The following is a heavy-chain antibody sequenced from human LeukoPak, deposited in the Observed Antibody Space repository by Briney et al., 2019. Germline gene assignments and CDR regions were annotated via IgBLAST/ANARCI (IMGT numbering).Heavy chain of an antibody. V-gene: IGHV1-18*01. CDR3: ARGHYYDSSGYYLSEARYYYGMDV. CDR2: ISAYNGNT. J-gene: IGHJ6*02. Sequence: ASVKVSCRASGYTFTSYGISWVRQAPGQGLEWMGWISAYNGNTNYAQKLQGRVAMTTDTSTSTAYMELRSLRSDDTAVYYCARGHYYDSSGYYLSEARYYYGMDVWGQGTTVTVSS. D-gene: IGHD3-22*01. CDR1: GYTFTSYG.